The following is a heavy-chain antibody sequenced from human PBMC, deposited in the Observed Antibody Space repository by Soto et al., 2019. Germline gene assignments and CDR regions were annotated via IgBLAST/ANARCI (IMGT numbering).Heavy chain of an antibody. CDR3: ARAGSSWFPDY. D-gene: IGHD6-13*01. Sequence: QVQLQESGPGLVKPSETLSLTCTVSGGSISSYYWSWIRQPPGKGLAWIGYIYYSGSTNYNPSLKSRVTISVDTSKNQFSLKLSSVTAADTAVYYCARAGSSWFPDYWGQGTLVTVSS. V-gene: IGHV4-59*01. CDR2: IYYSGST. J-gene: IGHJ4*02. CDR1: GGSISSYY.